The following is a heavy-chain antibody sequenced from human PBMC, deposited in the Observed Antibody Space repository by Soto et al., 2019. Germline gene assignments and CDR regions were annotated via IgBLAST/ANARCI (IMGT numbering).Heavy chain of an antibody. D-gene: IGHD3-10*01. CDR2: ISSSSSYI. V-gene: IGHV3-21*01. Sequence: NPGGSLRLSCAASGFTFSSYSMNWVRQAPGKGLEWVSSISSSSSYIYYADSVKGRFTISRDNARNSLYLQMNSLRAEDTAVYYCARDWFGELGFDYWGQGTLVTVSS. CDR1: GFTFSSYS. J-gene: IGHJ4*02. CDR3: ARDWFGELGFDY.